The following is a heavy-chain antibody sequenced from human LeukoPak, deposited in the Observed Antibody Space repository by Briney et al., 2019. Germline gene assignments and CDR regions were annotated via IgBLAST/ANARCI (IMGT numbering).Heavy chain of an antibody. CDR1: GYTFTTQW. J-gene: IGHJ4*02. V-gene: IGHV5-51*01. CDR3: ARARYCSGGNCYAEY. D-gene: IGHD2-15*01. CDR2: IYPADSDS. Sequence: GESLKISCKGSGYTFTTQWIGWVRQMPGKGLEWMGIIYPADSDSRYSPSFQGQVTISADKSTSTAYLQWSSLKASDTAMYYCARARYCSGGNCYAEYWGQGTLVTVSS.